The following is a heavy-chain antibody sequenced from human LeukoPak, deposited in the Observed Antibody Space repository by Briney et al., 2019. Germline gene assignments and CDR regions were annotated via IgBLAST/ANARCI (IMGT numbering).Heavy chain of an antibody. CDR1: GGSISSYY. J-gene: IGHJ4*02. Sequence: KSSETLSLTCTVSGGSISSYYWSWIRQPPGKGLEWIGYIYYSGSTNYNPSLKSRVTISVDTSKNQFSLKLSSVTAADTAVYYCARADGGAYSSSWGDFDYWGQGTLVTVSS. D-gene: IGHD6-13*01. V-gene: IGHV4-59*01. CDR3: ARADGGAYSSSWGDFDY. CDR2: IYYSGST.